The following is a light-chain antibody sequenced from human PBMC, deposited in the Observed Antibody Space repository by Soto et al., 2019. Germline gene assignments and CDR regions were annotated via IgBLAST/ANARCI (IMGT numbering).Light chain of an antibody. CDR2: IAS. Sequence: DIQMTQSPSSLSASVGDRVTITCRASQGISNYLAWYQHKPGKVPKLLIYIASTLQPGVPSRFSGSGSGTDFTLTISRLQPEDVAPYYCQKYNSAPLTFGPGTKVDL. CDR3: QKYNSAPLT. V-gene: IGKV1-27*01. J-gene: IGKJ3*01. CDR1: QGISNY.